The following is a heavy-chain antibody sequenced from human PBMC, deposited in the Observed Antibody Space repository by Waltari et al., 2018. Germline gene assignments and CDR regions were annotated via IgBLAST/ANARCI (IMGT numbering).Heavy chain of an antibody. Sequence: QVQLVQSGAEVKKPGASVKVSCKASGYTFTSYYMHWVRQAPGQGLEWMGIINPSGGSTSYAQKFQGRVTMTRDTSTSTVYMELSSLRSEDTAVYYCARTGYCSSTSCYSVDXXGQXTLVXVSS. D-gene: IGHD2-2*03. CDR1: GYTFTSYY. CDR2: INPSGGST. V-gene: IGHV1-46*01. CDR3: ARTGYCSSTSCYSVDX. J-gene: IGHJ4*02.